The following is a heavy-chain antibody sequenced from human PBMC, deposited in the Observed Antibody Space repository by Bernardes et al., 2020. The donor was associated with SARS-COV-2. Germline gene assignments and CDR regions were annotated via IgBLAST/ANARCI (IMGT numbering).Heavy chain of an antibody. CDR3: SRGGYGAYEWYFEL. CDR1: GGSISSSSYY. J-gene: IGHJ2*01. V-gene: IGHV4-39*01. CDR2: IYYSGST. D-gene: IGHD4-17*01. Sequence: SETLSLTCTVSGGSISSSSYYWGWIRQPPGKGLEWIGSIYYSGSTYHNPSRKSRVTISVDTSKNQFSLKLSSVTAADTAVYYCSRGGYGAYEWYFELWGRGTLITVSS.